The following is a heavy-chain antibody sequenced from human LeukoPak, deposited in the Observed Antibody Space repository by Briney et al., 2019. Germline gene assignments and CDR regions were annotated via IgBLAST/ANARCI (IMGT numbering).Heavy chain of an antibody. D-gene: IGHD2-15*01. J-gene: IGHJ4*02. V-gene: IGHV4-34*01. Sequence: SETLSLTCAVYGGSFSGYYWSWIRQPPGKGLEWIGEINHSGSTNYNPSLKSRVTISVDTSKNQFSLKLSSVTAADTAVYYCARAIYCSGGSCYKVADYWGQGTLVTVSS. CDR3: ARAIYCSGGSCYKVADY. CDR1: GGSFSGYY. CDR2: INHSGST.